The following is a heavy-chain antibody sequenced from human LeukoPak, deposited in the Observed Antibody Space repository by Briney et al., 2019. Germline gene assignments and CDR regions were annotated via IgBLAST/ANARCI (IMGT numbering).Heavy chain of an antibody. CDR2: IRGSGGSR. CDR3: AKLREWELPDLFDY. D-gene: IGHD1-26*01. J-gene: IGHJ4*02. V-gene: IGHV3-23*01. CDR1: GFTFSTYG. Sequence: GGSLRLSCAASGFTFSTYGMSWVRQAPGKGLEWVSGIRGSGGSRFYTDSVKGRFTISRDNSKNTLYLQMNSLRAEDTAVHYCAKLREWELPDLFDYWGQGTLVTVSS.